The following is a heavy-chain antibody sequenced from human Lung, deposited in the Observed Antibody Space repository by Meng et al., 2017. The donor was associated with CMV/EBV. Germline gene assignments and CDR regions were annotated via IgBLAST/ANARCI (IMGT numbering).Heavy chain of an antibody. CDR3: ARDRVPAAFRDYGMDV. V-gene: IGHV1-2*02. CDR2: INPNSGGT. Sequence: VXVSCXASGYTFTGYYMHWVRQAPGQGLEWMGWINPNSGGTNYAQKFQGRVTMIRDTSISTAYMELSRLRSDDTAVYYCARDRVPAAFRDYGMDVWGQGXTVTVSS. J-gene: IGHJ6*02. D-gene: IGHD2-2*01. CDR1: GYTFTGYY.